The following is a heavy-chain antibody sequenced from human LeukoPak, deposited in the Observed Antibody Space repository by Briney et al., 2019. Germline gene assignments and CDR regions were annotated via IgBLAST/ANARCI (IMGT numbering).Heavy chain of an antibody. CDR1: GYTFTSYY. V-gene: IGHV1-46*01. Sequence: VASVKVSYKASGYTFTSYYMHWVRQAPGQGLEWMGIINPSGGSTSYAQKFQGRVTMTRDMSTSTVYMELSSLRSEDTAVYYCARGQYYYGSGDESDYWGQGTLVTVSS. CDR3: ARGQYYYGSGDESDY. D-gene: IGHD3-10*01. J-gene: IGHJ4*02. CDR2: INPSGGST.